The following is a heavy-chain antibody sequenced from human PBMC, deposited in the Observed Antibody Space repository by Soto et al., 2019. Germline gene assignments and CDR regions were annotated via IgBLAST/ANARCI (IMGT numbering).Heavy chain of an antibody. CDR3: ARDRFGPDYNWFDP. CDR1: GGSISSGGYY. Sequence: PSETLSLTCTVSGGSISSGGYYWSWIRQHPGKGLEWIGYIYYSGSTYYNPSLKSRVTISVDTSKNQFSLKLSSVTAADTAVYYCARDRFGPDYNWFDPWGQGTLVTVSS. V-gene: IGHV4-31*03. D-gene: IGHD3-10*01. J-gene: IGHJ5*02. CDR2: IYYSGST.